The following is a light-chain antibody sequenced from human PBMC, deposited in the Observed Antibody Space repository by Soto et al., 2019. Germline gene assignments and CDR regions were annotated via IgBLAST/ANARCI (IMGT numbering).Light chain of an antibody. CDR3: CSYTSSATSV. CDR2: NVY. V-gene: IGLV2-18*02. Sequence: QSALIPPPSVSGSPGQSVTMSCTGSSGDVGTYDFVAWDQQHPGTVPKPMIYNVYVHPSGVPDRLSGSKSGKTAAMTISGLQAEDEAHYQCCSYTSSATSVFGGGTKLTVL. CDR1: SGDVGTYDF. J-gene: IGLJ2*01.